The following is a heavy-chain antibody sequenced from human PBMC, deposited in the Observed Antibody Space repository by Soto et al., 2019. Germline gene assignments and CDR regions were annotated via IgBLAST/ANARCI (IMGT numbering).Heavy chain of an antibody. Sequence: GSLRLSCVVSGFAFSMYWMHWVRQVPGQSLFWVSRISDDGTTTNYADSVRGRFTISRDNSKNTLYLQMKNLKPDDTAIYYCTRGNRADSYGTGAHLGQRTPVAVCS. V-gene: IGHV3-74*01. D-gene: IGHD3-10*01. CDR2: ISDDGTTT. J-gene: IGHJ4*02. CDR3: TRGNRADSYGTGAH. CDR1: GFAFSMYW.